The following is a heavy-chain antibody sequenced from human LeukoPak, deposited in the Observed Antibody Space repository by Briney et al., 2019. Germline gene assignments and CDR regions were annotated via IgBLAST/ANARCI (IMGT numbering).Heavy chain of an antibody. CDR3: ARVADRHYDFWSGYYKGAFDI. CDR1: GGSINNFF. V-gene: IGHV4-59*08. CDR2: IYSSGST. J-gene: IGHJ3*02. D-gene: IGHD3-3*01. Sequence: SETLSLTCTVSGGSINNFFWSWIRQPPGKGLEWIGYIYSSGSTNYNPSLKSRVTISVDTSKNQFSLKLSSVTAADTAVYYCARVADRHYDFWSGYYKGAFDIWGQGTMVTVSS.